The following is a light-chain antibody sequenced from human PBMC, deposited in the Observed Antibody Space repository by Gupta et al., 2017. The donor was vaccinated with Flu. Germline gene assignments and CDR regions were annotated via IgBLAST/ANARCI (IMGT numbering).Light chain of an antibody. J-gene: IGLJ2*01. CDR1: SSNIGNNY. CDR3: GSWDSSRGAVV. Sequence: QSVLTQPPSVSAAPGQKVTISCSGSSSNIGNNYVSWYQQLPGTAPKLLIYENDKRPSGIPDRFSGSKSGTSATLGITGLQTGDEADYYCGSWDSSRGAVVFGGGTKLTVL. V-gene: IGLV1-51*02. CDR2: END.